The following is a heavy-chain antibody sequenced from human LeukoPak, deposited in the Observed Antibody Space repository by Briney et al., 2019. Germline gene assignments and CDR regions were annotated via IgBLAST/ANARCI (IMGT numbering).Heavy chain of an antibody. J-gene: IGHJ4*02. CDR2: IRFDGSNK. CDR3: AKDLRWLGELLYDY. Sequence: GGSLRLSCAASGFTFSSYGMHWVRQAPGKGLEWVAFIRFDGSNKYYADSVKGRFTISRDNSKNTLYLQMNSLRAEDTAVYYCAKDLRWLGELLYDYWGQGTLVTVSS. D-gene: IGHD3-10*01. CDR1: GFTFSSYG. V-gene: IGHV3-30*02.